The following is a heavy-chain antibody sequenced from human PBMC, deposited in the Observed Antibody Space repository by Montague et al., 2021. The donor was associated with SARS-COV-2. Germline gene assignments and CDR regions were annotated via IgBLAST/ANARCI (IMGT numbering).Heavy chain of an antibody. J-gene: IGHJ4*02. CDR2: YNNDRT. CDR3: ARIGGWSGAF. D-gene: IGHD3/OR15-3a*01. V-gene: IGHV4-30-4*01. Sequence: YNNDRTNYNPSLESRVSVSVDTSKNQFSLRLSSVTAADTAVYYCARIGGWSGAFWGQGTLVTVSS.